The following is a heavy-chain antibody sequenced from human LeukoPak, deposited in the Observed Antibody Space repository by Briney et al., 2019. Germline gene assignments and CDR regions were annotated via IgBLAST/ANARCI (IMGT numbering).Heavy chain of an antibody. V-gene: IGHV3-48*03. D-gene: IGHD2-21*01. J-gene: IGHJ4*02. CDR2: ISSTGTTI. CDR3: AREDSSLGGYFDY. CDR1: GFTFSSYE. Sequence: GGSLRLSCAASGFTFSSYEMNWVRQAPGKGLEWVSYISSTGTTIYYADSVKGRFTISRDNAKNSLYLQMNSLSAEDTAVYYCAREDSSLGGYFDYWGQGTLVTVSS.